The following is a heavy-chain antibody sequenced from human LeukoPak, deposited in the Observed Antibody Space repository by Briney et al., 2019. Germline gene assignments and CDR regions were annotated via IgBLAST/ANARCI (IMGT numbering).Heavy chain of an antibody. Sequence: GGSLRLSCAASGFTFSSYAMHWVRQAPGKGLEWVAVISYDGSNKYYADSMKGRFTISRDNSKNTLYLQMNSLRAEDTAMYYGARDPVAAAQRGYFDYGGQGTLVTVSS. CDR2: ISYDGSNK. J-gene: IGHJ4*02. CDR1: GFTFSSYA. V-gene: IGHV3-30*04. D-gene: IGHD6-13*01. CDR3: ARDPVAAAQRGYFDY.